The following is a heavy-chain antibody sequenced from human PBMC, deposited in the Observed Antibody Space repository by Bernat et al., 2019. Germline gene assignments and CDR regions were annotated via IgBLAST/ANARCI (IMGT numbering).Heavy chain of an antibody. CDR1: GFIFSNYA. CDR3: AKTASVLDY. Sequence: EVQLLESGGGLVQPGGSLRLSCAASGFIFSNYAMTWVRQAPGQGLVWVSSISTTGSGTYYTDSVRGRFTISRDNSKNMLYLQMNGLRAEDTAIYYCAKTASVLDYWGQGTLVTVSS. J-gene: IGHJ4*02. V-gene: IGHV3-23*01. CDR2: ISTTGSGT.